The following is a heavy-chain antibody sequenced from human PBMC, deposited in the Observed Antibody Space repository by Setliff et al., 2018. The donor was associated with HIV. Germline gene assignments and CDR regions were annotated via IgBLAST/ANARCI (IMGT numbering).Heavy chain of an antibody. CDR1: GGPLSGHY. J-gene: IGHJ4*02. V-gene: IGHV4-34*01. CDR2: TSHSGKT. Sequence: PSETLSLTCAVYGGPLSGHYWSWIRQPPGQGLEWIGETSHSGKTNYNPSLKSRVTISVDTSKNQFSLKLTSVTAADTAVYYGVTSSSWSSRLNFWGPGMLVTVSS. CDR3: VTSSSWSSRLNF. D-gene: IGHD2-2*01.